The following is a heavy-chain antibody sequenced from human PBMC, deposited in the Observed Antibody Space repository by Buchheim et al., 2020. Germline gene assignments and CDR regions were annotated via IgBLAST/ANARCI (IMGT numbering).Heavy chain of an antibody. D-gene: IGHD3-16*01. J-gene: IGHJ4*02. CDR3: ARGRDNYVWFDY. Sequence: QVRLQESGPGLVKPSQTLSLTCLVSSGSISSAAYYWSWIRQHPGKGLEWIGYIYYSGNTYYNPSLKSRVTISVDTSTNQFSLRLNAVTAADTAMYYCARGRDNYVWFDYWGQGIL. CDR2: IYYSGNT. V-gene: IGHV4-31*03. CDR1: SGSISSAAYY.